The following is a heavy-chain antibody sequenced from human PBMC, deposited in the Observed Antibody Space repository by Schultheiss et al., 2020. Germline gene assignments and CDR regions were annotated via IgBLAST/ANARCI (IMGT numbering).Heavy chain of an antibody. D-gene: IGHD6-13*01. V-gene: IGHV3-74*01. CDR3: ARPLYSSSWFYSGGAFDI. CDR2: INSDGSST. CDR1: GFTFSSYS. J-gene: IGHJ3*02. Sequence: GGSLRLSCAASGFTFSSYSMNWVRQAPGKGLVWVSRINSDGSSTSYADSVKGRFTISRDNAKNTLYLQMNSLRAEDTAVYYCARPLYSSSWFYSGGAFDIWGQGTMVTVSS.